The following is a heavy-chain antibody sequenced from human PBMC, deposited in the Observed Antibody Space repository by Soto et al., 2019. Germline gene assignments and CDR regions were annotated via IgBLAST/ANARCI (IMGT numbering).Heavy chain of an antibody. Sequence: GESLKISWKGSGYSFSTYWVGWVRQMPGKGLEWMGIIYPGDSDTRYSPSFQGQVTISADKSTNTAYLQWSNLKASDTAMYYCARTTSGWYTGAMDVWGQGTTVTVSS. D-gene: IGHD6-13*01. CDR3: ARTTSGWYTGAMDV. CDR2: IYPGDSDT. J-gene: IGHJ6*02. CDR1: GYSFSTYW. V-gene: IGHV5-51*01.